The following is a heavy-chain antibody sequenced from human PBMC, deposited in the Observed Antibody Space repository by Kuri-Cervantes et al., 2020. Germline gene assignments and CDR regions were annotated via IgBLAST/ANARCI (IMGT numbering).Heavy chain of an antibody. CDR3: AKVPTYYYDDMGAFDI. D-gene: IGHD3-22*01. V-gene: IGHV3-21*01. J-gene: IGHJ3*02. CDR2: ISSSSSYI. Sequence: GESLKSFCAASGFTFSSYSMNWVLQATGKGLEWVSSISSSSSYIYYADSVKGRFTISRDNAKNSRYLQMNSVRVEDTAVYYCAKVPTYYYDDMGAFDIWGQGTMVTVSS. CDR1: GFTFSSYS.